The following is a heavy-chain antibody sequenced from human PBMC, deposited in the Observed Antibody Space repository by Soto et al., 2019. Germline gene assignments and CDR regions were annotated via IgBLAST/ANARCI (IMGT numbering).Heavy chain of an antibody. CDR3: AKERTSSGSYYYYYYYGMDV. V-gene: IGHV3-30*18. J-gene: IGHJ6*02. D-gene: IGHD3-10*01. Sequence: HPGGSLRLSCAASGFTFSSYGMHWVRQAPGKGLEWVAVISYDGSNKYYADSVKGRFTISRDNSKNTLYLQMNSLRAEDTAVYYCAKERTSSGSYYYYYYYGMDVWGQGTTVTVSS. CDR1: GFTFSSYG. CDR2: ISYDGSNK.